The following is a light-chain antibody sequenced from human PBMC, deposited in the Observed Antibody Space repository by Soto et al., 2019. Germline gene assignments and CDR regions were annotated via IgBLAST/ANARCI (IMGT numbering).Light chain of an antibody. CDR3: QPSYNFPWT. CDR1: QTISNY. V-gene: IGKV1-39*01. J-gene: IGKJ1*01. Sequence: DIQMTQSPSSLSASVGDRVTITCRASQTISNYLSWYQHKPGKAPKILISAASTLQSGVPSRFSGSGSGTDFTLATSSLHPEYFATYFCQPSYNFPWTFGQGTKVEIK. CDR2: AAS.